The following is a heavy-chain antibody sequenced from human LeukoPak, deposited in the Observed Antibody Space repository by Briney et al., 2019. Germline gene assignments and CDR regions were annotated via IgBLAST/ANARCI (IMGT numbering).Heavy chain of an antibody. CDR2: ISSSSSYI. V-gene: IGHV3-21*01. Sequence: GGSLRLSCAASGFTFDDYGMSWVRQAPGKGLEWVSSISSSSSYIYYADSVKGRFTISRDNAKNSLYLQMNSLRAEDTAVYYCARDLGYSLDYWGQGTLVTVSS. D-gene: IGHD5-18*01. CDR1: GFTFDDYG. CDR3: ARDLGYSLDY. J-gene: IGHJ4*02.